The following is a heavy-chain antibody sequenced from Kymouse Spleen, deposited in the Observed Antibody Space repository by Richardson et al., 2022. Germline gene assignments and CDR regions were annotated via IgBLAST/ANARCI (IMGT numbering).Heavy chain of an antibody. D-gene: IGHD3-9*01. CDR3: TAYYDILTGYPPYYYYYGMDV. Sequence: EVQLVESGGGLVKPGGSLRLSCAASGFTFSNAWMSWVRQAPGKGLEWVGRIKSKTDGGTTDYAAPVKGRFTISRDDSKNTLYLQMNSLKTEDTAVYYCTAYYDILTGYPPYYYYYGMDVWGQGTTVTVSS. J-gene: IGHJ6*02. V-gene: IGHV3-15*01. CDR2: IKSKTDGGTT. CDR1: GFTFSNAW.